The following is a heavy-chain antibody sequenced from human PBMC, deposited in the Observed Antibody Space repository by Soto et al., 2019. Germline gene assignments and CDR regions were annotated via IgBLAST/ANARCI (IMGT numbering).Heavy chain of an antibody. D-gene: IGHD2-15*01. CDR3: ATCYCSVGSCYTCWPFDL. J-gene: IGHJ2*01. CDR2: IGPYNGNT. Sequence: QAQLVQSGAEVKKPGASVKVSCQAGGYTFADYGISWVRQAPGQGLEWMGWIGPYNGNTNYAQNLQDRVTMTPDRSTNTAYMELMSLRSDDTALYYCATCYCSVGSCYTCWPFDLLGRGTLLNVSS. V-gene: IGHV1-18*01. CDR1: GYTFADYG.